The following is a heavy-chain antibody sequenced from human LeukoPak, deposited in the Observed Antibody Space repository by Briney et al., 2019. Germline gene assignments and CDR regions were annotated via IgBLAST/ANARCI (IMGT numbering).Heavy chain of an antibody. Sequence: PSETLSLTCAVYGGSFSGYYWSWIRQPPGKGLEWIGRIYTSGSTNYNPSLKSRVTMSVDTSKNQFSLKLSSVTAADTAVYYCARTTRLYNRFDPWGQGALVTVSS. J-gene: IGHJ5*02. CDR2: IYTSGST. CDR1: GGSFSGYY. D-gene: IGHD1-14*01. V-gene: IGHV4-59*10. CDR3: ARTTRLYNRFDP.